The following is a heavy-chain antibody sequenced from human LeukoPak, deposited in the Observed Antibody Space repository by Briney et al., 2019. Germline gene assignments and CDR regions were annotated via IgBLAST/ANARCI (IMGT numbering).Heavy chain of an antibody. CDR1: GFTFSSYS. CDR3: ARERPLLRYFEGGMDV. V-gene: IGHV3-48*02. J-gene: IGHJ6*02. Sequence: GGSLRLSCAASGFTFSSYSMNWVRQAPGQGLEWISYISSSSSTIYYADSVKGRFTISRDNAKNSLYLQMNSLRDEDTAVYYCARERPLLRYFEGGMDVWGQGTTVTVSS. CDR2: ISSSSSTI. D-gene: IGHD3-9*01.